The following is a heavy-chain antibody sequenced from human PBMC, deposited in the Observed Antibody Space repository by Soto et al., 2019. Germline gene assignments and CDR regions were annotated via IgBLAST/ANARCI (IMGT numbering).Heavy chain of an antibody. D-gene: IGHD6-13*01. J-gene: IGHJ4*02. CDR1: GYTFTSYG. CDR3: ARSIAAAVDFDY. V-gene: IGHV1-18*01. Sequence: AAVKVSCKASGYTFTSYGISWVRQAPGQGLEWMGWISAYNGNTNYAQKLQGRVTMTTDTSTSTAYMELRSLRSDDTAVYYCARSIAAAVDFDYWGQGTLVTVSS. CDR2: ISAYNGNT.